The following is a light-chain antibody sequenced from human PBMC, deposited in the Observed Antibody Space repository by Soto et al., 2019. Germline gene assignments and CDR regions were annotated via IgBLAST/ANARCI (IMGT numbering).Light chain of an antibody. V-gene: IGKV1-5*03. CDR3: QQYDTYSGT. J-gene: IGKJ4*01. CDR1: QTIRSW. Sequence: DIQMTQSPSTLSASVGDRVTITCRASQTIRSWLAWYQQKPGKAPKLLIYKASNLESGVPSRFSGSESGTEFTLGISSLQPDDFATYYCQQYDTYSGTFGGGTKVEI. CDR2: KAS.